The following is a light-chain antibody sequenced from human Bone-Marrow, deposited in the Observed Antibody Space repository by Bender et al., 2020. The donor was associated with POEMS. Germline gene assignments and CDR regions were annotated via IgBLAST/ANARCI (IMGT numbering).Light chain of an antibody. J-gene: IGLJ2*01. V-gene: IGLV1-44*01. CDR3: SSYTSSSTVV. CDR1: SSNIGSRA. Sequence: QSVLTQPPSASGTPGQRVTISCSGSSSNIGSRAVNWYQQLPGTAPRLLIYTNNGRPSGVPDRFSGSKSGSTASLTISGLQAEDEADYYCSSYTSSSTVVFGGGTKLTVL. CDR2: TNN.